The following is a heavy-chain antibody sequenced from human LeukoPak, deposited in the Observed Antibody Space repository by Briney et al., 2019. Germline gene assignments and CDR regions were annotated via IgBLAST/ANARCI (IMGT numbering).Heavy chain of an antibody. CDR3: ARGLSNYDFWSGYYVYYFDY. J-gene: IGHJ4*02. Sequence: PSETLSLTCAVYGGSFSGYYWSWIRQPPGKGLEWIGEINHSGSTNYNPSLKSRVTISVDTSKNQFSLKLSSVTAADTAVYYCARGLSNYDFWSGYYVYYFDYWGQGTLVTVSS. CDR1: GGSFSGYY. V-gene: IGHV4-34*01. CDR2: INHSGST. D-gene: IGHD3-3*01.